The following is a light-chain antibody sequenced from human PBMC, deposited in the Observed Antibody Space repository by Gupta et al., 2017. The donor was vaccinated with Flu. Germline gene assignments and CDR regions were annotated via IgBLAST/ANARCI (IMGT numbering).Light chain of an antibody. CDR1: SSNIGSNA. V-gene: IGLV1-44*01. CDR2: GSN. J-gene: IGLJ1*01. Sequence: QSVLAQPPSASGTPGQRVTITCSGSSSNIGSNAVNWYQQVPGTSPNLLIYGSNQRPSGVPDRFAGSKSGTSASLAIRGLQSEEEADYYCEAWDDSLNGHYVFGTGTKVTVL. CDR3: EAWDDSLNGHYV.